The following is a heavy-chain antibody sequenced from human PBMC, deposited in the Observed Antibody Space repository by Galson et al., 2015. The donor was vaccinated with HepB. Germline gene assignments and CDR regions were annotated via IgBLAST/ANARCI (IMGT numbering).Heavy chain of an antibody. D-gene: IGHD6-19*01. CDR3: ARSTSGWYAWFDP. CDR2: INPNSGGT. V-gene: IGHV1-2*02. J-gene: IGHJ5*02. Sequence: SVKVSCKASGFTFTGYYMHWVRQAPGQGLEWMGWINPNSGGTNYAQKFQGRVTMTRDTSTSTAYMELSSLMSDDTAVYYCARSTSGWYAWFDPWGQGTLVTVSA. CDR1: GFTFTGYY.